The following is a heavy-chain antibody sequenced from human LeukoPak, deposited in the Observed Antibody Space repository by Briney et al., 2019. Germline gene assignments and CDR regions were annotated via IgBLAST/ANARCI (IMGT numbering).Heavy chain of an antibody. D-gene: IGHD2-15*01. CDR2: MYSGGST. V-gene: IGHV3-53*01. CDR3: ARDRYCSGGSCYGDAFDL. Sequence: PGGSLRLSCTASGFTVRSNYMSWVRQSPRKGLEWVSIMYSGGSTDYADSVKGRFIISRDHSKNTLYLQMNSLRAEDTAVYYCARDRYCSGGSCYGDAFDLGGQGTMVTVSS. CDR1: GFTVRSNY. J-gene: IGHJ3*01.